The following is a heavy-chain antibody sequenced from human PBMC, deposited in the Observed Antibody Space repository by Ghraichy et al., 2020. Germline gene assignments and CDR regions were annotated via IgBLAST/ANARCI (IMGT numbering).Heavy chain of an antibody. V-gene: IGHV3-49*04. Sequence: GGSLRLSCTASGFTFGDYAMSWVRQAPGKGLEWVGFIRSKAYGGITEYAASVKGRFTISRDDSKSIAYLQMNSLKTEDTAVYCCTRALNGDYVYYFDYWGQGTLVTVSS. CDR2: IRSKAYGGIT. D-gene: IGHD4-17*01. CDR1: GFTFGDYA. CDR3: TRALNGDYVYYFDY. J-gene: IGHJ4*02.